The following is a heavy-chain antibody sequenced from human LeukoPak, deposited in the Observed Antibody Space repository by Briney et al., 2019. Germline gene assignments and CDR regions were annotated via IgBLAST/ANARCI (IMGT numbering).Heavy chain of an antibody. D-gene: IGHD6-19*01. J-gene: IGHJ4*02. CDR3: ARDSEQWLERGRFDY. V-gene: IGHV1-69*01. CDR2: IIPIFGTA. Sequence: ASVKVSCKASGGTFSGYAISWVRQAPGQGLEWMGGIIPIFGTANYAQKFQGRVTITADESTSTAYMELSSLRSEDTAVYYCARDSEQWLERGRFDYWGQGTLVTVSS. CDR1: GGTFSGYA.